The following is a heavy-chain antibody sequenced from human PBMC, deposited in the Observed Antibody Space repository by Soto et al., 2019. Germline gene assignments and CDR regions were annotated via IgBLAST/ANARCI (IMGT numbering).Heavy chain of an antibody. Sequence: QVHLVESGGGVVQPGRSLRLSCAASGFTFSSYGMHWVRQAPGKGLEWVAVILYDGSEKWFADSVKGRFTISRDNSKNTLYLQMNSLRAEDTAMYYCAREEYSSSSRWFDPWGQGTLVTVSS. CDR1: GFTFSSYG. V-gene: IGHV3-30*03. CDR3: AREEYSSSSRWFDP. CDR2: ILYDGSEK. J-gene: IGHJ5*02. D-gene: IGHD6-6*01.